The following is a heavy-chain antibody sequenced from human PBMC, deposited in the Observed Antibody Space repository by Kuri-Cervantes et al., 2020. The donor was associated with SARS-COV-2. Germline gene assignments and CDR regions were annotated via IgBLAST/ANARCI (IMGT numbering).Heavy chain of an antibody. CDR2: ISSSSSTI. V-gene: IGHV3-48*02. Sequence: GGSLRLSCAASGFTFSSYAMSWVRQAPGKGLEWVSYISSSSSTIYYADSVKGRFTISRDNAKNSLYLQMNSLRDEDTAVYYCARERVDSSSWANWFDPWGQGTLVTVSS. CDR3: ARERVDSSSWANWFDP. J-gene: IGHJ5*02. CDR1: GFTFSSYA. D-gene: IGHD6-13*01.